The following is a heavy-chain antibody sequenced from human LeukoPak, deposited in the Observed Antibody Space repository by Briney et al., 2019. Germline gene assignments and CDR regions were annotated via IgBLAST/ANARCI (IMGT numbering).Heavy chain of an antibody. J-gene: IGHJ4*02. Sequence: GGSLRLSCGASGFTFSDYYMSWIRQTPGKGLEWLAYISTSASSIDYADSVKGRFTVSRDNGKNSLFLQMNSLRAEDTAIYYCVRVKGGWLGEKTYDYLGQGTLVTVSP. CDR3: VRVKGGWLGEKTYDY. CDR1: GFTFSDYY. D-gene: IGHD5-24*01. V-gene: IGHV3-11*01. CDR2: ISTSASSI.